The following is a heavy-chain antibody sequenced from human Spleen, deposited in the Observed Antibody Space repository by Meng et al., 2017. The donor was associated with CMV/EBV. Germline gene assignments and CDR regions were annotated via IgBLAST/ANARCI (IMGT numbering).Heavy chain of an antibody. CDR3: ARDLCYCSSTSCYNLSFDP. Sequence: SFSGYYRTWIRQPPGKGLEWIGEINHSGSTNYNPSLKSRVTISVDTSKIQFSLKLSSMTAADTAVYYCARDLCYCSSTSCYNLSFDPWGQGTLVTVSS. V-gene: IGHV4-34*01. CDR2: INHSGST. CDR1: SFSGYY. J-gene: IGHJ5*02. D-gene: IGHD2-2*02.